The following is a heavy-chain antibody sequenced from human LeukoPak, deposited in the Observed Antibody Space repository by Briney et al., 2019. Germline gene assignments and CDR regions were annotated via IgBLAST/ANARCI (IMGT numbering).Heavy chain of an antibody. J-gene: IGHJ4*02. D-gene: IGHD6-19*01. CDR2: LSNNGGST. CDR1: GFTFSTYT. Sequence: GSLLLSCAASGFTFSTYTMSWVRPAPGKGLEWVAGLSNNGGSTYYADSVKGRFTVSRNNSRNMLYLQINRLSAEDTGLYYRAQVEGKGRTAGSGWYFTDSWGQGTLVTVSS. V-gene: IGHV3-23*01. CDR3: AQVEGKGRTAGSGWYFTDS.